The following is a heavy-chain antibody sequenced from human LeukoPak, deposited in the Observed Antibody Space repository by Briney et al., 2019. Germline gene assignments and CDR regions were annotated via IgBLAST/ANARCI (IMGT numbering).Heavy chain of an antibody. CDR1: GFTFSNYD. CDR3: ANPPMVRGVPYYGMDV. CDR2: ISGSGGST. Sequence: GGSLRLSCVASGFTFSNYDINWVRQAPGKGLEWVSAISGSGGSTYYADSVKGRFTISRDNSKNTLYLQMNSLRAEDTAVYYCANPPMVRGVPYYGMDVWGQGTTVTVSS. D-gene: IGHD3-10*01. J-gene: IGHJ6*02. V-gene: IGHV3-23*01.